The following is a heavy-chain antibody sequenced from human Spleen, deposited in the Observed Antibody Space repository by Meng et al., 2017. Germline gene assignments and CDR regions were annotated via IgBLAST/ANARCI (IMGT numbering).Heavy chain of an antibody. CDR1: GFTFSSYE. CDR2: ITIGGSNK. D-gene: IGHD4-11*01. Sequence: GESLKISCAASGFTFSSYEMNWVRQAPGKGLEWVSYITIGGSNKYYADSVKGRFTISRDNAKNSLYLQMNSLRAEDTAVYYCARGPTTMAHDFDYWGQGTLVTVSS. J-gene: IGHJ4*02. CDR3: ARGPTTMAHDFDY. V-gene: IGHV3-48*03.